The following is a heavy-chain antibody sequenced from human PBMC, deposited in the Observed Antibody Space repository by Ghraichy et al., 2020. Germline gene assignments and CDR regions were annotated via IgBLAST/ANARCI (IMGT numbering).Heavy chain of an antibody. CDR2: IRYDGSNK. J-gene: IGHJ4*02. CDR1: GFTFSSYG. D-gene: IGHD3-22*01. V-gene: IGHV3-30*02. Sequence: GESLNISCAASGFTFSSYGMHWVRQAPGKGLEWVAFIRYDGSNKYYADSVKGRFTISRDNSKNTLYLQMNSLRAEDTAVYYCSLYDSSGYYFDYWGQGTLVTVSS. CDR3: SLYDSSGYYFDY.